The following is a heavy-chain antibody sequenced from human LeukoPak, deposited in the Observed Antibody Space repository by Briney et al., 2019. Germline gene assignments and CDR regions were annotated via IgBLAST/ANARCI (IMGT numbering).Heavy chain of an antibody. CDR2: IIPIFGTA. V-gene: IGHV1-69*13. J-gene: IGHJ3*02. CDR3: ARDIKLGEPDAFDI. Sequence: ASVKVSCKASGGTFSSYAISWVRQAPGQGLEWMGGIIPIFGTANYAQRFQGRVTITADESTSTAYMELSSLRSEDTAVYYCARDIKLGEPDAFDIWGQGTMVTVSS. CDR1: GGTFSSYA. D-gene: IGHD1-26*01.